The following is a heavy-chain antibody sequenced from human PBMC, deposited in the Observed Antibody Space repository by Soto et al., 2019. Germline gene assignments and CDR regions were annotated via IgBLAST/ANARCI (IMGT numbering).Heavy chain of an antibody. V-gene: IGHV3-33*01. CDR2: IRNDGSNE. CDR3: AIGHGPGSFLIDY. J-gene: IGHJ4*02. Sequence: QVQLVESGGAVVQPGRSLRLSCAASGFTFSGHATHWARQAPGKGLEWVAVIRNDGSNEHYVDSVRGRFTISRDNSKNTLYLQMNSLRVEDTAVYYCAIGHGPGSFLIDYWGQGTLVTVSS. CDR1: GFTFSGHA. D-gene: IGHD3-10*01.